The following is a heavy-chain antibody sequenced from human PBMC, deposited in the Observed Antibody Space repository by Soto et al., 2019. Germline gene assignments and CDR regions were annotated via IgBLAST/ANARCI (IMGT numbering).Heavy chain of an antibody. CDR2: IYYSGST. CDR3: ARNHYDFWSGYPPYYFDY. J-gene: IGHJ4*02. Sequence: KPSETLSLTCTVSGGSISSGDYYWSWIRQPPGKGLEWIGYIYYSGSTYYNPSLKSRVTISVDTSKNQFSLKLSSVTAADTAVYYCARNHYDFWSGYPPYYFDYWGQGTLVTVSS. D-gene: IGHD3-3*01. V-gene: IGHV4-30-4*01. CDR1: GGSISSGDYY.